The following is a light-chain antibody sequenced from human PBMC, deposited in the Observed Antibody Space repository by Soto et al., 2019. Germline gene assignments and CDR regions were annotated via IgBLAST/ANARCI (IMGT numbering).Light chain of an antibody. J-gene: IGLJ2*01. CDR3: AAWDDSLNGPGVV. Sequence: QYVLTQPPSASGTPGQRVTISCSGSSSNIGSNTVNWYQHLPGTAPKLLIYSNNQRPSGVPDRFSGSKSGTSASLAISGLQSEDEADYYCAAWDDSLNGPGVVFGGGTQLTVL. CDR2: SNN. V-gene: IGLV1-44*01. CDR1: SSNIGSNT.